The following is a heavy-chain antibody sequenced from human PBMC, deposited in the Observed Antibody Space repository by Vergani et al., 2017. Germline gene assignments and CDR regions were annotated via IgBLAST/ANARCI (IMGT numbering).Heavy chain of an antibody. CDR3: ARSRIYYGAESPYY. D-gene: IGHD3-10*01. J-gene: IGHJ4*02. CDR1: GASANSYY. CDR2: VSFRGDT. Sequence: QVKLQESGPGLVKPSETLSLTCTVSGASANSYYWSWIRQPPGKGLDWMGYVSFRGDTLYDPSVKGRMTISLNTSSNQFSLYLTSVTAADTAVYYCARSRIYYGAESPYYWGQGTLVNVSS. V-gene: IGHV4-59*02.